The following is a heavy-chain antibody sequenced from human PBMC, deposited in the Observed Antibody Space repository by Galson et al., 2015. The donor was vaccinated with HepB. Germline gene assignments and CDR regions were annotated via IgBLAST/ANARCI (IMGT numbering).Heavy chain of an antibody. CDR2: IDWKSNSI. D-gene: IGHD2-15*01. V-gene: IGHV3-9*01. J-gene: IGHJ4*02. Sequence: SLRLSCAASGFTFEDLGMHWVRQAPGKGLEWVSGIDWKSNSIGYADSVKGRFTISRDNAENSLYLQMNSLRGDDTALYFCAKGGGRSGNYHIDYWGQGTLVTVSS. CDR3: AKGGGRSGNYHIDY. CDR1: GFTFEDLG.